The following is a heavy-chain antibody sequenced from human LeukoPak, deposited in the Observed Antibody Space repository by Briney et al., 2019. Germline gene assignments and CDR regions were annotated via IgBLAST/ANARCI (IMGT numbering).Heavy chain of an antibody. Sequence: SETLSLTCTVSGGSISSGGYYWSWIRQHPGKGLEGIGYIYYSGSTYYNPSLKSRVTISVDTSKNQFSLKLSSVTAADTAVYYCARTPGIAVAGSFDYWGQGTLVTVSS. J-gene: IGHJ4*02. CDR2: IYYSGST. CDR3: ARTPGIAVAGSFDY. CDR1: GGSISSGGYY. D-gene: IGHD6-19*01. V-gene: IGHV4-31*03.